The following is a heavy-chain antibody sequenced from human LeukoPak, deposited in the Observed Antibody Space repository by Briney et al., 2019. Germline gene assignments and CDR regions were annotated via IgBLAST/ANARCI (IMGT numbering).Heavy chain of an antibody. J-gene: IGHJ4*02. V-gene: IGHV3-30*18. CDR1: GFTFSSYG. CDR2: ISYDGSNK. CDR3: AKVSGGSPPYYFDY. Sequence: GGSLRLSCAASGFTFSSYGMHWVRQAPGKGLEWVAVISYDGSNKYYADSVKGRFTISRDNSKNTLYLQMNSLRAEDTAVYYCAKVSGGSPPYYFDYWGQGTLVTVSS. D-gene: IGHD1-26*01.